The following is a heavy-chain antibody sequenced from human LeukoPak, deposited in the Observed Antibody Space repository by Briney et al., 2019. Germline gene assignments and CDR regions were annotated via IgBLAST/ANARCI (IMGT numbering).Heavy chain of an antibody. CDR3: ARLSIVGATSSYYMDV. CDR1: ADSFSSSSYY. D-gene: IGHD1-26*01. Sequence: SETLSLTCSVSADSFSSSSYYWGWIRQPPGKGLERIGSINYSGTTYYNPSLKSRVTISVDTSKNQFSLRLSSVTVADTAVYYCARLSIVGATSSYYMDVWGKGTTVTVSS. J-gene: IGHJ6*03. CDR2: INYSGTT. V-gene: IGHV4-39*01.